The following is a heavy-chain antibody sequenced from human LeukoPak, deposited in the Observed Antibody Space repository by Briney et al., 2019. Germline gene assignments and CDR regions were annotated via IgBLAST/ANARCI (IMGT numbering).Heavy chain of an antibody. CDR2: IYYSGST. Sequence: SETLSLTCTVSGGSISSYYWSWIRQPPGKGLEWIGYIYYSGSTNYNPSLKSRVTISVDTSKNQFSLKLSPVTAADTAVYYCARVRHDYGGTYYFDYWGQGTLVTVSS. D-gene: IGHD4-17*01. V-gene: IGHV4-59*01. CDR3: ARVRHDYGGTYYFDY. CDR1: GGSISSYY. J-gene: IGHJ4*02.